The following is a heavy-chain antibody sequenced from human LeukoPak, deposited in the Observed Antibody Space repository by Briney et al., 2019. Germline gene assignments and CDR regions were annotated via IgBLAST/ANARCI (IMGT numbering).Heavy chain of an antibody. J-gene: IGHJ4*02. CDR1: GLTFGDYA. CDR3: TRVSLVAASVFFDY. V-gene: IGHV3-49*04. CDR2: IRSKAYGGTT. D-gene: IGHD2-15*01. Sequence: TGGSLRLSCPASGLTFGDYAMSWVRQAPGKGLEWVSFIRSKAYGGTTEYAASVKGRFTISRDDSKSIAYLQMNSLKTEDTAVYYCTRVSLVAASVFFDYWGQGTLVTVSS.